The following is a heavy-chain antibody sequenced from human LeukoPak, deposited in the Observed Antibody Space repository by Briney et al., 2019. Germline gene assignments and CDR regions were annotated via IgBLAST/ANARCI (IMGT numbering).Heavy chain of an antibody. CDR2: IYHSEGT. Sequence: SETLSLTCAVSGDSINSFDWWSWVRQSPARGLEWIGEIYHSEGTNYNPSLKSRVTISIDKSKNQLPLKLTSVTAADTAVYFCVGNGYYALDSWGQGTLVTVAS. V-gene: IGHV4-4*02. J-gene: IGHJ4*02. D-gene: IGHD2/OR15-2a*01. CDR1: GDSINSFDW. CDR3: VGNGYYALDS.